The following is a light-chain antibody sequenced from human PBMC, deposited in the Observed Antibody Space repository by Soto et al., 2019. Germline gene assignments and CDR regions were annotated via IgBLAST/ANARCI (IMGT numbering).Light chain of an antibody. CDR2: AAS. CDR1: QTISDY. Sequence: IHLTQSPCSLSASVGDRVTITCRAGQTISDYLNWYQQKPGTAPKLLIYAASTLQSGVPSRFSGSRSGTDFTLTISSLHPEDVATYYCQQTFSAPSITFGQGTRLEIK. J-gene: IGKJ5*01. V-gene: IGKV1-39*01. CDR3: QQTFSAPSIT.